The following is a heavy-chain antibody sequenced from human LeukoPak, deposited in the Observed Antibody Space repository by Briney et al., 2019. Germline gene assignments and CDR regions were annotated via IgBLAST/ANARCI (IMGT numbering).Heavy chain of an antibody. CDR2: LYYSGTT. D-gene: IGHD6-13*01. CDR3: ARHNTSSWSSPFDY. J-gene: IGHJ4*02. V-gene: IGHV4-39*01. Sequence: SETLSLTCSVSGGSFSSSNYYWGWIRRPPGKGLEWIGTLYYSGTTYYNPSLKTRVTISVDTSRNQFSLKLSSVTAADTAVYYCARHNTSSWSSPFDYWGQGILVTVSS. CDR1: GGSFSSSNYY.